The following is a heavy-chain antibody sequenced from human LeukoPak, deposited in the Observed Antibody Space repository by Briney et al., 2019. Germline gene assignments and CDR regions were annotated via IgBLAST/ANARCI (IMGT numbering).Heavy chain of an antibody. J-gene: IGHJ6*03. CDR1: GGSISSYY. V-gene: IGHV4-4*07. CDR2: IYTSGST. D-gene: IGHD2-15*01. CDR3: ARDGVADHYYYYYMDV. Sequence: SETLSLTCTVSGGSISSYYWSWIRQPAGKGLEWIGRIYTSGSTNYNPPLKSRVTISVDKSKNQFSLKLSSVTAADTAVYYCARDGVADHYYYYYMDVWGKGTTVTVSS.